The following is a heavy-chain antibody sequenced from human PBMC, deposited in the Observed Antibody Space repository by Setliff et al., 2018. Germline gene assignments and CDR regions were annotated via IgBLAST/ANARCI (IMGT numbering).Heavy chain of an antibody. CDR1: GFTFSSYW. J-gene: IGHJ6*02. D-gene: IGHD3-22*01. CDR3: ARDVRVYDSSGYYYYYYGMDV. V-gene: IGHV3-7*01. CDR2: IKQDGSEK. Sequence: GGSLRLSCAASGFTFSSYWMSWVRQAPGKGLEWVANIKQDGSEKYYVDSVKGRFTISRDNAKNSLYLQMYSLRAEDTAVYYCARDVRVYDSSGYYYYYYGMDVWGQGTTVTVSS.